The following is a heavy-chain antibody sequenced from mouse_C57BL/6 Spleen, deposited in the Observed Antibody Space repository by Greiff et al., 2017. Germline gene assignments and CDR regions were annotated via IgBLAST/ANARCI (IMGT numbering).Heavy chain of an antibody. J-gene: IGHJ1*03. Sequence: QVQLQQSGPELVKPGASVKISCKASGYAFSSSWMNWVKQRPGKGLEWIGRIYPGDGDTNYNGKFKGKAKLTADKSSSTAYMQLSSLTSEDSAVYFCARRDYSKRDWYFDVWGTGTTVTVSS. D-gene: IGHD2-5*01. CDR3: ARRDYSKRDWYFDV. V-gene: IGHV1-82*01. CDR2: IYPGDGDT. CDR1: GYAFSSSW.